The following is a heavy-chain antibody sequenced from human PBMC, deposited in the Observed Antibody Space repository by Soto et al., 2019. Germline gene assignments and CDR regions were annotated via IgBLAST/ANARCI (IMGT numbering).Heavy chain of an antibody. CDR3: ARGIDYDFWSGYLPSDYYYYYGMDV. V-gene: IGHV4-4*02. CDR2: IYYSVST. J-gene: IGHJ6*02. D-gene: IGHD3-3*01. Sequence: SETLSLTCAVSGGSISSSNWWSWVRQPPGKGLEWIGYIYYSVSTNYNPSLKRRVTISVDTSKNQFSLKLSSVTAADTAVYYCARGIDYDFWSGYLPSDYYYYYGMDVWGQGTTVTVSS. CDR1: GGSISSSNW.